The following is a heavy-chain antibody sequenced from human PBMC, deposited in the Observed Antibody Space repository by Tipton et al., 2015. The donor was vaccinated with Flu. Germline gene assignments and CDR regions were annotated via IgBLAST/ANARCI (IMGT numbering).Heavy chain of an antibody. CDR3: ARGYCSGGNCYNAFDI. J-gene: IGHJ3*02. CDR2: IYSSGST. D-gene: IGHD2-15*01. V-gene: IGHV4-59*11. Sequence: TLSLTCNVSGGSIGSHYWDWIRQPPGKGLEWIVYIYSSGSTNYNPSLKSRVTTSVDTSKNQFSLKLSSVTAADTAVYYCARGYCSGGNCYNAFDIWGQGTMVTVSS. CDR1: GGSIGSHY.